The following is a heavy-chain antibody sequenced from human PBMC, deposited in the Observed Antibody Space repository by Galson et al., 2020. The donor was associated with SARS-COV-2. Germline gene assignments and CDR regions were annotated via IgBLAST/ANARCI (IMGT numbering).Heavy chain of an antibody. CDR2: IWYDGSNK. D-gene: IGHD3-16*01. J-gene: IGHJ4*02. CDR1: GFTFSSYG. CDR3: ARESYAQSPYFDY. V-gene: IGHV3-33*01. Sequence: GESLKISCAASGFTFSSYGMHWVRQAPGKGLEWVAVIWYDGSNKYYADSVKGRFTISRDNSKNTLYLQMNSLRAEDTAVYYCARESYAQSPYFDYWGQGTLVTVSS.